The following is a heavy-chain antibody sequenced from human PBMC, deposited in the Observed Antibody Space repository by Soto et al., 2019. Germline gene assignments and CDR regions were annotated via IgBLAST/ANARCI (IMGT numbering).Heavy chain of an antibody. CDR1: GYIFTSYW. D-gene: IGHD2-2*01. Sequence: GESLKISCNGSGYIFTSYWISWVRQMPGKGLEWMGRIDPSDSYTNYSPSFQGHVTISADKSISTAYLQWSSLKASDTAMYYCARLVVVPAATLYYYYGMDVWGQGTTVTVSS. J-gene: IGHJ6*02. CDR3: ARLVVVPAATLYYYYGMDV. V-gene: IGHV5-10-1*01. CDR2: IDPSDSYT.